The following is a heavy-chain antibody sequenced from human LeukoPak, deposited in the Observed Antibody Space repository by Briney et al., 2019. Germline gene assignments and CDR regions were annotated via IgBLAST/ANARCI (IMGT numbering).Heavy chain of an antibody. V-gene: IGHV3-21*01. D-gene: IGHD4-23*01. CDR3: ATLTTVVLDAFDI. Sequence: PGGSLRLSCAASGFTFRSHSMNWVRQAPGKGLEWVSSISSSGSIYYADSVKGRFTISRDNAKNSLYLQMNSLRAEDTAVYYCATLTTVVLDAFDIWGQGTMVTVSS. CDR2: ISSSGSI. J-gene: IGHJ3*02. CDR1: GFTFRSHS.